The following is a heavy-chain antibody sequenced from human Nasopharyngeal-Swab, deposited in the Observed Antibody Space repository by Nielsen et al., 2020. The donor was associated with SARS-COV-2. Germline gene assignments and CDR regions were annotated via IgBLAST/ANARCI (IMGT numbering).Heavy chain of an antibody. Sequence: RQAPGKGLEWIGRIYTSGNTNYNPSLKSRVTISRDTSKNQFSLKLNSVTAADTAMYYCARAPPEGYYDSSGYPPGGVFDIWGQGTMVT. CDR3: ARAPPEGYYDSSGYPPGGVFDI. D-gene: IGHD3-22*01. J-gene: IGHJ3*02. V-gene: IGHV4-4*08. CDR2: IYTSGNT.